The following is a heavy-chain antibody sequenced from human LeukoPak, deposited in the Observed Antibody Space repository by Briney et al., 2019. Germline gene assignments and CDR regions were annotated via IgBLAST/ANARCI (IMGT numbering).Heavy chain of an antibody. CDR2: ISPDGGVS. V-gene: IGHV3-7*03. Sequence: GGSLRLSCAASGFTFSSYGIHWVRQAPGKGPEWVAKISPDGGVSQYVDSVKGRFTISRDNSKNSLSLHMSSLRVEDTALYFCAKEEFWRFDFWGQGTLVTVS. D-gene: IGHD1-1*01. CDR1: GFTFSSYG. CDR3: AKEEFWRFDF. J-gene: IGHJ4*02.